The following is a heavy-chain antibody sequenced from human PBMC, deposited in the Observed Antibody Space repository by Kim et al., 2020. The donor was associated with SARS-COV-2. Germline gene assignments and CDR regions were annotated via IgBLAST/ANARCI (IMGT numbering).Heavy chain of an antibody. CDR2: IWYDGSNK. CDR3: ARAGFIAAGRIDY. J-gene: IGHJ4*02. Sequence: GGSLRLSCAASGFTFSSYGMHWVRQAPGKGLEWVAAIWYDGSNKYYADSVKGRFTISRDNSKNTLYLQMNSLRAEDTAVYYCARAGFIAAGRIDYWGQGTLVTVSS. D-gene: IGHD6-6*01. V-gene: IGHV3-33*01. CDR1: GFTFSSYG.